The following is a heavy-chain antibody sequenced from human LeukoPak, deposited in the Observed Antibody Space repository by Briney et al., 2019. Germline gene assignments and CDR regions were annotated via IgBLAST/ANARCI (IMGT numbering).Heavy chain of an antibody. CDR3: AKEVVRGVIWGMVDY. Sequence: GGSLRLSCAASGFTFSSYAMSWVRQAPGKGLEWVSAISGSGGSTYYADSVKGRFTISRDNSKNTLYLQMNSLRAEDAAVYYCAKEVVRGVIWGMVDYWGQGTLVTVSS. CDR1: GFTFSSYA. V-gene: IGHV3-23*01. CDR2: ISGSGGST. J-gene: IGHJ4*02. D-gene: IGHD3-10*01.